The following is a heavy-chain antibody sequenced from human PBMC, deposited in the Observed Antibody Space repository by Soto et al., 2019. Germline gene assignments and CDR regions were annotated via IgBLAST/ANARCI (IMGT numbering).Heavy chain of an antibody. CDR1: GGSFSGYY. J-gene: IGHJ5*02. V-gene: IGHV4-34*01. CDR2: INHSGST. D-gene: IGHD6-13*01. Sequence: QVQLQQWGEGLLKPSETLSLTCAVYGGSFSGYYWSWIRQPPGKGLEWIGEINHSGSTNYNPSLKSRVTISVDTSKNQFSLKLSSVTAADTAVYYCARRDFVPVSSWVFTWFDPWGQGTLVTVSS. CDR3: ARRDFVPVSSWVFTWFDP.